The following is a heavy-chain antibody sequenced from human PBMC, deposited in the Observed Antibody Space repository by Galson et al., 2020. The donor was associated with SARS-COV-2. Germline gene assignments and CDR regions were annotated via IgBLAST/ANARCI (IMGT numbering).Heavy chain of an antibody. CDR3: ARDYDILTGYYGPMDV. CDR1: GYTFTSYD. V-gene: IGHV1-8*01. CDR2: MNPNSGNT. J-gene: IGHJ6*02. D-gene: IGHD3-9*01. Sequence: ASVKVSCKASGYTFTSYDINWVRQATGQGLEWMGWMNPNSGNTGYAQKFQGRVTMTRNTSISTAYMELSSLRSEDTAVYYCARDYDILTGYYGPMDVWGQGTTVTVSS.